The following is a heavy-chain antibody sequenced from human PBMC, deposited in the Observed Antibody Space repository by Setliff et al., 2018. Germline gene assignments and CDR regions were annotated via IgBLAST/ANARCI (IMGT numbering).Heavy chain of an antibody. CDR2: IYYSGNN. D-gene: IGHD1-1*01. CDR3: ARTGTYRYFDY. V-gene: IGHV4-39*01. CDR1: GGSISSGGYNSRSYY. Sequence: PSETLSLTCTVSGGSISSGGYNSRSYYWGWIRQPPGKGLEWIGRIYYSGNNYYNASLKSRLTISVDTSKNQFSLKLRSVTAADTAVYYCARTGTYRYFDYWGQGILVTVSS. J-gene: IGHJ4*02.